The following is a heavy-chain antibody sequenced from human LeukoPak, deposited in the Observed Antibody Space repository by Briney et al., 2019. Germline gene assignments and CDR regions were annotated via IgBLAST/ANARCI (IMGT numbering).Heavy chain of an antibody. D-gene: IGHD3-22*01. V-gene: IGHV4-59*01. J-gene: IGHJ4*02. CDR1: GGSISSYY. CDR2: IYYSGST. CDR3: ARTRVDYYDSSGPLDY. Sequence: PSETLSLTCTVSGGSISSYYWSWIRQPPGKGLEWIGYIYYSGSTNYNPSLKSRVTISVDTSKNQFSLKLSSVTAADTAVYYCARTRVDYYDSSGPLDYWGQGTLVTVSS.